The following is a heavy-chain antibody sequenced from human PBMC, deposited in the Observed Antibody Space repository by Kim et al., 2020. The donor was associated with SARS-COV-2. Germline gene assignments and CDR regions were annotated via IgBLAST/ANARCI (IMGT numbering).Heavy chain of an antibody. V-gene: IGHV3-48*02. Sequence: RTIYYAASVKGRFTVSRDNAENSLYVQLNRVTDEDTAVYYCAREDSSSIVWGQGTLVTVSA. D-gene: IGHD2-2*01. CDR2: RTI. CDR3: AREDSSSIV. J-gene: IGHJ4*02.